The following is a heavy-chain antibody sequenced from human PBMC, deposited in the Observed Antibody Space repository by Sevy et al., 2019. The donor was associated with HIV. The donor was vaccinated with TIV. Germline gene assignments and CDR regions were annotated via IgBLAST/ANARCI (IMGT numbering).Heavy chain of an antibody. CDR2: ISAYNGNT. CDR3: ARQSYYDYVWGSYRPDAFDI. D-gene: IGHD3-16*02. Sequence: ASVKVSCKASGYTFTSYGISWVRQAPGQGLGWMGWISAYNGNTNYAQKLQGRVTMTTDTSTSTAYMELRSLRSDDTAVYYCARQSYYDYVWGSYRPDAFDIWGQGTMVTVSS. V-gene: IGHV1-18*01. J-gene: IGHJ3*02. CDR1: GYTFTSYG.